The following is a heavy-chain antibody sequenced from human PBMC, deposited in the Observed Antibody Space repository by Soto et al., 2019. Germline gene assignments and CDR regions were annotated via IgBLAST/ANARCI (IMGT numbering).Heavy chain of an antibody. V-gene: IGHV4-31*03. CDR1: GGSIKNSGYY. CDR2: ISYSGST. J-gene: IGHJ6*02. D-gene: IGHD4-4*01. Sequence: QVQLQESGPGLVKPSQTLSLTCTVSGGSIKNSGYYWSWIRQHPEKGLEWIGYISYSGSTDYAPSLKSRVTMSVDTSKNQFFLNLTSVTAADTAVYYCGRDAVTKRDFYYYGMDVRGRGTTVTVSS. CDR3: GRDAVTKRDFYYYGMDV.